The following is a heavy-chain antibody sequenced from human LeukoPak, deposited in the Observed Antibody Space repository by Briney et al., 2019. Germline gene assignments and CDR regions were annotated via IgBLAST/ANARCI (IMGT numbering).Heavy chain of an antibody. D-gene: IGHD3-9*01. CDR2: ISGSVGKT. Sequence: GGTLPLSRAASGFTFSSYAMSWGRRAPGKGLEWVSAISGSVGKTYYADAVKGRFSISRDNSKNTLYLQMNSLRAEDTAVYYCAKGPTIFWPLDYFDYWGQGNLVSVSS. CDR1: GFTFSSYA. J-gene: IGHJ4*02. V-gene: IGHV3-23*01. CDR3: AKGPTIFWPLDYFDY.